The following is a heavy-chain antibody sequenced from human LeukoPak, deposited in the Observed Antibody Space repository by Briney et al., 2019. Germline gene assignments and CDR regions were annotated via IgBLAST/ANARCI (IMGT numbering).Heavy chain of an antibody. D-gene: IGHD6-19*01. Sequence: PSETLSLTCAVSGGSISSSNWWSWVRPPPGKGLEWIGEIYHSGRTNYKPSLKSRVTISVDKSKDQFSLKLSSVTAADTAVYYCARVGALAGNDAFDIWGQGAMVTVSS. J-gene: IGHJ3*02. CDR2: IYHSGRT. CDR1: GGSISSSNW. CDR3: ARVGALAGNDAFDI. V-gene: IGHV4-4*02.